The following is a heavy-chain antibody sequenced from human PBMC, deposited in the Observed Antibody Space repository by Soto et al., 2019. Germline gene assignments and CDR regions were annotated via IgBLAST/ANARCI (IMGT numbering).Heavy chain of an antibody. Sequence: QMQLVESGGGVVQPGRSLRLSCVASGFGFNDYTFHWLRQAPGKGPEWVAAIAHDGRNEDYANSVKGRFTISRDDYRSTLYLQMNNLGAEDTAVYFCAIDGVVTTTFRFYYFKFWGQGTRVTVS. D-gene: IGHD1-1*01. J-gene: IGHJ4*02. CDR2: IAHDGRNE. CDR3: AIDGVVTTTFRFYYFKF. CDR1: GFGFNDYT. V-gene: IGHV3-30*03.